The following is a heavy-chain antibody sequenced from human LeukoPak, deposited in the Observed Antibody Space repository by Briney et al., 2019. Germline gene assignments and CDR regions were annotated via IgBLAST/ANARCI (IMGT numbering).Heavy chain of an antibody. CDR2: IYYSGST. CDR3: ARVDSSGWYTNWFVP. CDR1: GDSLSSSY. J-gene: IGHJ5*02. D-gene: IGHD6-19*01. Sequence: SETLSLTCTVPGDSLSSSYRSWIPQPPGKGLEWIGYIYYSGSTNYNPSLKSRVTISVDTSKNQFSLKLSSVTAADTAGYYCARVDSSGWYTNWFVPWGQGTLVSVSS. V-gene: IGHV4-59*01.